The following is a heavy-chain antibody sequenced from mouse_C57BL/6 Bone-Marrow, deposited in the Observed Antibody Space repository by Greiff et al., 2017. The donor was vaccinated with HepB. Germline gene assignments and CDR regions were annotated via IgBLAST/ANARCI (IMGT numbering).Heavy chain of an antibody. Sequence: VQLQQSGAELVRPGASVTLSCKASGYTFTDYEMHWVKQTPVHGLEWIGAIDPETGGTAYNQKFKGKAILTADKSSSTAYMELRSLTSEDSAVYYCTREGYYYGSRKYFDVWGTGTTVTVSS. CDR3: TREGYYYGSRKYFDV. CDR2: IDPETGGT. V-gene: IGHV1-15*01. CDR1: GYTFTDYE. D-gene: IGHD1-1*01. J-gene: IGHJ1*03.